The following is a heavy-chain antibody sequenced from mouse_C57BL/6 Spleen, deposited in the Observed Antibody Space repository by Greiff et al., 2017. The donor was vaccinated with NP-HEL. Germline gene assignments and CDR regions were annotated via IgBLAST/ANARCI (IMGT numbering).Heavy chain of an antibody. CDR1: GFNIKDDY. D-gene: IGHD1-1*02. Sequence: VQLQQSGAELVRPGASVKLSCTASGFNIKDDYMHWVKQRPEQGLEWIGWIDPENGDTEYASKFQGKATITADTSSNTAYLQLSSLTSEDTAVYYCTYYGYAMDYWGQGTSVTVSA. V-gene: IGHV14-4*01. CDR3: TYYGYAMDY. CDR2: IDPENGDT. J-gene: IGHJ4*01.